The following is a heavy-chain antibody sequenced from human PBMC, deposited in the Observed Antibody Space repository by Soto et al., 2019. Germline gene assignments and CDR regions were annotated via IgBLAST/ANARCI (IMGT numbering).Heavy chain of an antibody. Sequence: QITLKESGPASLKPTQTLTLTCSFSGFSLSTEGAGVNWIRQPPGKALEWLALIYWDDDKRYSPSLKSRLTITKDTSKNQVVLTLTNINPVDTGTYFCARSVRGVTMDVWGQGTAVTVSS. V-gene: IGHV2-5*02. CDR2: IYWDDDK. CDR1: GFSLSTEGAG. D-gene: IGHD3-10*01. J-gene: IGHJ6*02. CDR3: ARSVRGVTMDV.